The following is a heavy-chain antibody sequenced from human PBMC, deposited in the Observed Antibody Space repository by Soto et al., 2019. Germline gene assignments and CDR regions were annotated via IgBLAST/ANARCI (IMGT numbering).Heavy chain of an antibody. D-gene: IGHD2-2*02. J-gene: IGHJ6*02. CDR1: GFSLSTNGVG. CDR3: AHYTAAHPLKDGMYV. Sequence: SGPTLVNPTQTLTLTCSFSGFSLSTNGVGVGWVRQPPGKALEWLTLVYWNDDKRYSPSLKSRLTITKDTSKNQVVLTMTNMEPVDTATYYCAHYTAAHPLKDGMYVWGQGTTVTVSS. V-gene: IGHV2-5*01. CDR2: VYWNDDK.